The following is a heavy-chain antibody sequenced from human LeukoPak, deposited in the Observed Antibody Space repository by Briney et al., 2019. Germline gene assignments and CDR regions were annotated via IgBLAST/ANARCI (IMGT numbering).Heavy chain of an antibody. CDR3: ERVAQTCTNGVCPIDY. Sequence: SETLSLTCTVSGGSISSYYWSWIRQPPGKGLEWIGYIYYSGSTNYNPSLKSRVTISVDTSKNQFSLKLSSVTAADTAVYYCERVAQTCTNGVCPIDYWGQGTLVTVSS. CDR2: IYYSGST. V-gene: IGHV4-59*01. CDR1: GGSISSYY. J-gene: IGHJ4*02. D-gene: IGHD2-8*01.